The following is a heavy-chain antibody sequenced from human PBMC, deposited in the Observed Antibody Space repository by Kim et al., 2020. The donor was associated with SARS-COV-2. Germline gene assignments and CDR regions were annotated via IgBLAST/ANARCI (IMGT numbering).Heavy chain of an antibody. J-gene: IGHJ4*02. V-gene: IGHV3-23*01. CDR3: AKDRYYYDSGGYYYPDF. Sequence: GGSLRLSCAASGFTFGSYAMSWVRQAPGKGLEWVSSISYSGSNRHYADSVKGRFTISRDNSENTLHLQMNSLRAEDTAVYYCAKDRYYYDSGGYYYPDFWGQGTLVTVSS. CDR1: GFTFGSYA. D-gene: IGHD3-22*01. CDR2: ISYSGSNR.